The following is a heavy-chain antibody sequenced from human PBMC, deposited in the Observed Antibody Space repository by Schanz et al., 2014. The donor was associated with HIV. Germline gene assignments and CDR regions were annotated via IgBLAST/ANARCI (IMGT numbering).Heavy chain of an antibody. CDR2: INPSGGAT. CDR1: GGTFGSYY. J-gene: IGHJ5*01. D-gene: IGHD6-13*01. CDR3: ARDKSGSSWYDS. V-gene: IGHV1-46*01. Sequence: QVQLVQSGAEVRKPGSSVKVSCKASGGTFGSYYMHWVRRAPGQGLAWMGTINPSGGATSYAQKFQGRVTMTRDTSTSTVYMDLSSLTSEDTAVYYCARDKSGSSWYDSWGQGTLVTVSS.